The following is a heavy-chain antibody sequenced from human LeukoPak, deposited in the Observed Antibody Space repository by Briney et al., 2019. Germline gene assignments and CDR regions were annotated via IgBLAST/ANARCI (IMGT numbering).Heavy chain of an antibody. V-gene: IGHV3-7*04. CDR3: ARGKAIDI. J-gene: IGHJ3*02. CDR1: GFTTTNNW. Sequence: GWSLRLSCAASGFTTTNNWMTWVRQAPGKGLEWVANIKEDGTEKYYVDSVKGRFTISRDNAKNTLFLQMDSLRAEDSAVYYCARGKAIDIWGQGTMVTVSS. CDR2: IKEDGTEK.